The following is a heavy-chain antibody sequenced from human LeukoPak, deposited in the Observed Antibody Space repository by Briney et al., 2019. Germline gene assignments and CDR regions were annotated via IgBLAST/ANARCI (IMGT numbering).Heavy chain of an antibody. CDR1: GGSISSHY. J-gene: IGHJ5*02. D-gene: IGHD3-22*01. CDR3: ARMSDYYDSSGYAWSLFDP. CDR2: IYYSGST. V-gene: IGHV4-59*11. Sequence: SETLSLTCTVSGGSISSHYWSWIRQPPGKGLEWIGYIYYSGSTNYNPSLKSRVTISVDTSKNQFSLKLSSVTAADTAVYYCARMSDYYDSSGYAWSLFDPWGQGTPVTVSS.